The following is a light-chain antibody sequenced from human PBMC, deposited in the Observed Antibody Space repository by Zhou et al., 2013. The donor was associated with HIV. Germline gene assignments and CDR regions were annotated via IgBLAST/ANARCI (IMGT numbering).Light chain of an antibody. CDR3: MQALQTPLT. CDR1: QSLRHSNGYDY. CDR2: LGS. V-gene: IGKV2-28*01. Sequence: IVMTQAPLYLPVTPGESASISCRSTQSLRHSNGYDYLDWYLQKSGQSPHLLVYLGSTRASGVPDRFSGSGSGTNFTLNISRVEAEDVGIYYCMQALQTPLTFGQGTRLEIK. J-gene: IGKJ5*01.